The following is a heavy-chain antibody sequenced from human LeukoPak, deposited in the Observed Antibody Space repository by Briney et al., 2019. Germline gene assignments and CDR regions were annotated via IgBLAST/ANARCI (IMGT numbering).Heavy chain of an antibody. J-gene: IGHJ4*02. CDR1: GFTFSSYA. CDR2: ISYDGSNK. CDR3: ASSSYYDYVWGSYPGTDY. Sequence: GGSLRLSCAASGFTFSSYAMHRVRQAPGKGLEWVAVISYDGSNKYYADSVKGRFTISRDNSKNTLYLQMNSLRAEDTAVYYCASSSYYDYVWGSYPGTDYWGQGTLVTVSS. D-gene: IGHD3-16*01. V-gene: IGHV3-30*04.